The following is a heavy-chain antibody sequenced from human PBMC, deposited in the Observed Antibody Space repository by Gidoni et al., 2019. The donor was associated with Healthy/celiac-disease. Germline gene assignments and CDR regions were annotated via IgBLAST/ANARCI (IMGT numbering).Heavy chain of an antibody. V-gene: IGHV1-18*01. J-gene: IGHJ5*02. CDR1: GYTSTSYG. Sequence: QVQLVQSGTEDHKPGASAKASCKATGYTSTSYGISWVRQATGQGLEWMGWISAYHGNTNYAQKLQGRVTMTTDTATSTAYMELRSMRTDDTAVDYWARAVPAAMTWGQGTLVTVSS. CDR3: ARAVPAAMT. CDR2: ISAYHGNT. D-gene: IGHD2-2*01.